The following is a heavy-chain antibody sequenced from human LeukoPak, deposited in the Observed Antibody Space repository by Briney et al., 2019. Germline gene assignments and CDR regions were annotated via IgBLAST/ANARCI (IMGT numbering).Heavy chain of an antibody. CDR2: IWYDGSNK. J-gene: IGHJ6*02. V-gene: IGHV3-33*01. CDR1: GFTFSSYG. D-gene: IGHD3-22*01. CDR3: ARMITMIVVDHNLSVPLYYYYGMDV. Sequence: GGSLRLSCAASGFTFSSYGMHWVRQAPGKGLEWVAVIWYDGSNKYYADSVKGRFTISRDNSKNTLYLQMNSLRAEDTAVYYCARMITMIVVDHNLSVPLYYYYGMDVWGQGTTVTVSS.